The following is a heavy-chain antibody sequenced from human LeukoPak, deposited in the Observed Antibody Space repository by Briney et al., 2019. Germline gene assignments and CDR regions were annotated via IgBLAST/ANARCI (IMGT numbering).Heavy chain of an antibody. D-gene: IGHD3-22*01. V-gene: IGHV4-34*01. Sequence: PGGSLRLSCAASGFTFSDYYMSWIRQPPGKGLEWIGEINHSGSTNYNPSLKSRVTISVDTSKNQFSLKLSSVTAADTAVYYCARARGWLPPFDYWGQGTLVTVSS. CDR2: INHSGST. CDR3: ARARGWLPPFDY. CDR1: GFTFSDYY. J-gene: IGHJ4*02.